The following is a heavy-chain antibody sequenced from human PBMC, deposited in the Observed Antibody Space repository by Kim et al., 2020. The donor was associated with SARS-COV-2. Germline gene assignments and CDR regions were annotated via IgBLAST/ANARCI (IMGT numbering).Heavy chain of an antibody. J-gene: IGHJ4*02. V-gene: IGHV3-30*04. Sequence: GGSLRLSCAASGFTFSSYAMHWVRQAPGKGLEWVAFISYDGGNKYYADPEKGRFTISRDNSKNTLYLQMNSLGAEDTAVYYCARRGYTAILYYFDYWGQGTLVSVSS. CDR1: GFTFSSYA. CDR3: ARRGYTAILYYFDY. CDR2: ISYDGGNK. D-gene: IGHD5-18*01.